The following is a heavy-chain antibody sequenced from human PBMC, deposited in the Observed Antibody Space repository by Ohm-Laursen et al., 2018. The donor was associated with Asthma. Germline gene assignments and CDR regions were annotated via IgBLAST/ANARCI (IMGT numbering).Heavy chain of an antibody. J-gene: IGHJ4*02. Sequence: SLRLSCSAPGFTFSSYAMHWVRQAPGEGLEWVAVISYDGSNKYYADSVKGRFTISRDNSKNTLYLQMNSLRAEDTAVYYCARARVDKAMVTSLDYWGQGTLVTVSS. CDR2: ISYDGSNK. CDR3: ARARVDKAMVTSLDY. CDR1: GFTFSSYA. V-gene: IGHV3-30-3*01. D-gene: IGHD5-18*01.